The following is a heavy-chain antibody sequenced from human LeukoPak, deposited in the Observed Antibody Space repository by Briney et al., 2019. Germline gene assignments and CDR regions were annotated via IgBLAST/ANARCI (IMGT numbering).Heavy chain of an antibody. CDR2: IYYSGST. J-gene: IGHJ1*01. V-gene: IGHV4-39*01. CDR3: ATPGGGPYQLTLYFQH. D-gene: IGHD2-2*01. CDR1: GGSISSSSYY. Sequence: SGTLSLTCTVSGGSISSSSYYWGWIRQPPGKGLEWIGSIYYSGSTYYNPPLKSRVTISVDTSKNQFSLKLSSVTAADTAVYYCATPGGGPYQLTLYFQHWGQGTLVTVSS.